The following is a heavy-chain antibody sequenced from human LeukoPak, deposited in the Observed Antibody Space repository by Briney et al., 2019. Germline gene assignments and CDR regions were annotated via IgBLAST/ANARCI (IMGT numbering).Heavy chain of an antibody. CDR1: GGSISSSSYY. Sequence: PSETLSLTCTVSGGSISSSSYYWCWIRQPPGKGLEWIGSIYYSGSTYYNPSLKSRVTISVDTSKNQFSLKLSSVTAADTAVYYCARHGRYDFWSGYYTYFDYWGQGTLVTVSS. CDR3: ARHGRYDFWSGYYTYFDY. J-gene: IGHJ4*02. CDR2: IYYSGST. V-gene: IGHV4-39*01. D-gene: IGHD3-3*01.